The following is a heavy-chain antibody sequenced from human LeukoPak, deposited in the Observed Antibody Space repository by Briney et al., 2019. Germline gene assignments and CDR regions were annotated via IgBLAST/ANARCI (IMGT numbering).Heavy chain of an antibody. CDR3: ARRRDSSAYYYFDY. CDR1: GFTFSSYA. CDR2: ITENGDNT. V-gene: IGHV3-23*01. Sequence: GGSLRLSCAVSGFTFSSYAMSWVRQAPGKGLEWVSGITENGDNTYYADSVKGRFTISRDNAKSSLYLEMNSLRGEDTALYYCARRRDSSAYYYFDYWGQGTLVTVSS. J-gene: IGHJ4*02. D-gene: IGHD3-22*01.